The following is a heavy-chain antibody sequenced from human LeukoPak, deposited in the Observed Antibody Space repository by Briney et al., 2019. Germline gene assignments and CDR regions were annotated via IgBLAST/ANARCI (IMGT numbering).Heavy chain of an antibody. V-gene: IGHV4-59*01. J-gene: IGHJ4*02. CDR1: GGSISSYY. D-gene: IGHD6-13*01. CDR3: ARAYSSSWFDY. CDR2: IYYSGST. Sequence: PSETLSLTCTVSGGSISSYYWSWIRQPPGKGLEWIGYIYYSGSTNYNPSLKSRVTISVDTSKNQFSLKLSSVTAADTAVYYCARAYSSSWFDYWGQGTLVTVSS.